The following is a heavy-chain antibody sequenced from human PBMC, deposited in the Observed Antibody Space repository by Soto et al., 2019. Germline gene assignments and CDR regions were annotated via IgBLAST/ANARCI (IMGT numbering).Heavy chain of an antibody. CDR3: AKGNSPYYYYYMDV. J-gene: IGHJ6*03. Sequence: EVQVLESGGGLEQPGGSLRLSCAASGFTLSTFAMSGVRQAPGKGLEWVSAISGSGGSTYFADSAKGRITISRDNSKNTLYLQMNSLIAEDTAVYFCAKGNSPYYYYYMDVWGKGTTVTVS. D-gene: IGHD1-26*01. V-gene: IGHV3-23*01. CDR1: GFTLSTFA. CDR2: ISGSGGST.